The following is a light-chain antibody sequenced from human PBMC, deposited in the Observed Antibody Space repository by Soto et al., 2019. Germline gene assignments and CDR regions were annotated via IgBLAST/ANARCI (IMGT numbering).Light chain of an antibody. CDR1: QDIKNY. V-gene: IGKV1-33*01. CDR3: QQYDNLPLT. CDR2: DAS. J-gene: IGKJ4*01. Sequence: DIQMTQSPSSLSASVGERFTITCQASQDIKNYLNWYQQKSGKAPKLLIYDASDLETGVPSRFSGSGSGTDFTFTINSLQPEDIATYYCQQYDNLPLTFGGGTKVDIK.